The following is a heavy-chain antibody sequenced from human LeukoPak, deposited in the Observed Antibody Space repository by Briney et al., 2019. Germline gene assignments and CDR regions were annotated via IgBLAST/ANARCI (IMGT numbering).Heavy chain of an antibody. J-gene: IGHJ6*02. CDR2: ISSSGSTI. Sequence: PGGSLRLSCAASGFTFSDYYMSWIRQAPGKGLEWVSYISSSGSTIYYADSVKGRFTISRDNAKNSLYLQMNSLSAEDTAVYYCARAGYDILTGYLYYYYGMDVWGQGTTVTVSS. CDR3: ARAGYDILTGYLYYYYGMDV. V-gene: IGHV3-11*01. CDR1: GFTFSDYY. D-gene: IGHD3-9*01.